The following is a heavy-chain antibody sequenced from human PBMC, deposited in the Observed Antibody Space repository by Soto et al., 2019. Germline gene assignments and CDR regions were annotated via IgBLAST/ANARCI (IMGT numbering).Heavy chain of an antibody. J-gene: IGHJ5*02. CDR2: INPKSDDT. V-gene: IGHV1-2*02. Sequence: ASVKVSCKASGYPFSDNQIHWLRRAPGQGLEWMGRINPKSDDTDYAQKFQGRVTMTRDTSIDTAYLELTGLTSDDTATYYCARKHSLDYIRWGLDPWGQGTLVTVSS. D-gene: IGHD4-4*01. CDR1: GYPFSDNQ. CDR3: ARKHSLDYIRWGLDP.